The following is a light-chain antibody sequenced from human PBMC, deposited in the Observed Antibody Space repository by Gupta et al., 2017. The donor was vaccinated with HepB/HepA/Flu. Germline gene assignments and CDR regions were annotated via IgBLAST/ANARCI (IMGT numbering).Light chain of an antibody. CDR3: CSYAGSNWV. Sequence: QSALTQPASVSGSPGQSITISCTGTSSDVGSYNLVYWYQQHTGKAPKLMIYEVSKRPSGVSNRFSGSKSGNTASLTISGLQAEDEADYYCCSYAGSNWVFGTGTKVTVL. J-gene: IGLJ1*01. CDR1: SSDVGSYNL. CDR2: EVS. V-gene: IGLV2-23*02.